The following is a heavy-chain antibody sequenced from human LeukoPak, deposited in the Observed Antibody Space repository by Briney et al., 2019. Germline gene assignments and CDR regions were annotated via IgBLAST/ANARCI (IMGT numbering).Heavy chain of an antibody. Sequence: PSETLSLTCTVSGGSISSGDYYWSWIRQPPGKGLEWIGYIYYSGSTYYNPSLKSRVTISVDTSKNQFSLKLSSVTAADTAVYYCARDSDGEPNWFDPWGQGTLVTVSS. D-gene: IGHD2-21*02. CDR1: GGSISSGDYY. CDR2: IYYSGST. J-gene: IGHJ5*02. CDR3: ARDSDGEPNWFDP. V-gene: IGHV4-30-4*08.